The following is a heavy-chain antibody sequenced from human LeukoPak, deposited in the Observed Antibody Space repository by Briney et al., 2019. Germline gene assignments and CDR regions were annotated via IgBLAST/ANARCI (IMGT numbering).Heavy chain of an antibody. Sequence: SETLSLTCAVSGVPMSGNYWNWIRQPAGKGLEWVGRIYSSGDTTYNPSLKSRLTMSIDTSKNLFSLRLTSVTAADTAVYYCARQGCRDPSCSVAWFDPRGQGTLVIVSS. V-gene: IGHV4-4*07. D-gene: IGHD5-24*01. J-gene: IGHJ5*02. CDR2: IYSSGDT. CDR3: ARQGCRDPSCSVAWFDP. CDR1: GVPMSGNY.